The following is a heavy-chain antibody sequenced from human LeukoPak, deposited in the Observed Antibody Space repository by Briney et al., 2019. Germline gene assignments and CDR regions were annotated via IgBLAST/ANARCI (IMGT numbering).Heavy chain of an antibody. J-gene: IGHJ4*02. V-gene: IGHV4-61*02. D-gene: IGHD3-22*01. Sequence: SETLSLTCTVSGGSISSGGYYWSWIRQPAGKGLEWIGRIYASGSTNYNPSLKSRVTISVDTSKNQFSLKLSSVTAADTAVYYCARGGGDYYDSSLFDYWGQGTLVTVSS. CDR3: ARGGGDYYDSSLFDY. CDR2: IYASGST. CDR1: GGSISSGGYY.